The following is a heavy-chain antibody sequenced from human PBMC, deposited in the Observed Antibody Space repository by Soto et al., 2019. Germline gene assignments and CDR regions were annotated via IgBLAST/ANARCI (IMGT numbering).Heavy chain of an antibody. V-gene: IGHV1-69*13. Sequence: XXVKVSCKASGSTFSSYAISWVRQAPGQGLEXMGGIXTLFGKENYAXXFQGRVTXXADDYTRTAYMEMRSLRSEDTAVYYCARADSSGWGQGTLVTVSS. CDR2: IXTLFGKE. CDR3: ARADSSG. CDR1: GSTFSSYA. D-gene: IGHD6-19*01. J-gene: IGHJ4*02.